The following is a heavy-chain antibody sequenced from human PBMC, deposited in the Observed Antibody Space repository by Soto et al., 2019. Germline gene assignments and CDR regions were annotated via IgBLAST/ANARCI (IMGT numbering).Heavy chain of an antibody. D-gene: IGHD6-13*01. CDR3: ARDIRQLSRYSSSWYSPHDY. J-gene: IGHJ4*02. CDR2: ISYDGSNK. CDR1: GFTFSSYA. Sequence: QVQLVESGGGVVQPGRSLRLSCAASGFTFSSYAMHWVRQAPGKGLEWVAVISYDGSNKYYADSVKGRFTISRDNSKNTLYLQMNSLRAEDTAVYYCARDIRQLSRYSSSWYSPHDYWGQGTLVTVSS. V-gene: IGHV3-30-3*01.